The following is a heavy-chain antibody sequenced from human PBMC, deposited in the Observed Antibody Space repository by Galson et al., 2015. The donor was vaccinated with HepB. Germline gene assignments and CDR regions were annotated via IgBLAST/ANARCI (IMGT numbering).Heavy chain of an antibody. Sequence: SLRLSCAASGFTVSSNYMSWVRQAPGKGLEWVSVIYSGGSTYYADSVKGRSTISRDNSKNTLYLQMNSLRAEDTAVYYCAAYCGGDCYSAHYYYGMDVWGQGTTVTVSS. J-gene: IGHJ6*02. V-gene: IGHV3-66*02. CDR1: GFTVSSNY. CDR3: AAYCGGDCYSAHYYYGMDV. D-gene: IGHD2-21*02. CDR2: IYSGGST.